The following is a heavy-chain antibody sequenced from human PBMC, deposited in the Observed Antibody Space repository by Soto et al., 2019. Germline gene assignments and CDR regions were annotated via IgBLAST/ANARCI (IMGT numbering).Heavy chain of an antibody. Sequence: QVRLVESWGGVVQPGRSLRLSCAASGFTFSRYAMHWVRQAPGKGLEWVAVLSDDGSEKYYADSVKGRFTISRDNSKNTLYLQMHSMRPEDTAVYYCARMGPTGDYYMDVWGQGTTVTVSS. D-gene: IGHD7-27*01. CDR2: LSDDGSEK. V-gene: IGHV3-30-3*01. J-gene: IGHJ6*03. CDR1: GFTFSRYA. CDR3: ARMGPTGDYYMDV.